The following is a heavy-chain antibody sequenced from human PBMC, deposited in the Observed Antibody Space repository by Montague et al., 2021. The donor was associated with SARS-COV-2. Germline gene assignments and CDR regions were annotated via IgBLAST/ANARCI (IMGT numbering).Heavy chain of an antibody. D-gene: IGHD2-2*01. CDR2: TYYRSKWYY. Sequence: CAISGDSVSSNSGAWNWLRQSPSRGLEWLGRTYYRSKWYYNYGVSVESRITVNADTSKNQVFLQLNSVTPEDMAVYFCARGLPAGPNFGMDVWGQGTTVTVSS. CDR1: GDSVSSNSGA. J-gene: IGHJ6*02. CDR3: ARGLPAGPNFGMDV. V-gene: IGHV6-1*01.